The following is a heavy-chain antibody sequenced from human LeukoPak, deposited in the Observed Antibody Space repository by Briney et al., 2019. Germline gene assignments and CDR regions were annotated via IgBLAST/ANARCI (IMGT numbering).Heavy chain of an antibody. CDR2: IYTSGST. V-gene: IGHV4-4*07. CDR1: GGSMNTHY. CDR3: ARAYCSSTSCYTSSTRYYYYMDV. D-gene: IGHD2-2*02. J-gene: IGHJ6*03. Sequence: SETLSLTCSVSGGSMNTHYWNWIRQPAGKGLEWIGRIYTSGSTNHNPSLKSRVIMSLDTSKSQFSLSLSSVTAADTAVYYCARAYCSSTSCYTSSTRYYYYMDVWGKGTTVTVSS.